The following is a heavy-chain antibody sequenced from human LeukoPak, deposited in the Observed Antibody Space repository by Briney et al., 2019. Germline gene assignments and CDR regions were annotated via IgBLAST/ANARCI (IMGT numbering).Heavy chain of an antibody. CDR2: ISGSGVGT. J-gene: IGHJ3*02. CDR3: AKDQVISGSEASDI. V-gene: IGHV3-23*01. D-gene: IGHD2-21*01. CDR1: GFTFSSYT. Sequence: GSLRLSCAASGFTFSSYTMNWVRQAPGKGLEWVSAISGSGVGTYYADSAKGRFTISRDNSWNTLYLQMSSLRAEDTAVYYCAKDQVISGSEASDIWGQGTMVTVSS.